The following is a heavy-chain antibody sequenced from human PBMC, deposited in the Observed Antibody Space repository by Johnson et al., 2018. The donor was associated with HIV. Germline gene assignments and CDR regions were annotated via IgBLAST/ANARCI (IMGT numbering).Heavy chain of an antibody. CDR3: AGGVRDSSGYPFAFDI. CDR1: GFTFDDYG. CDR2: INWHGGST. Sequence: VQVLESGGGVVQPGRSLRVSCAASGFTFDDYGMSWVRQAPGKGLEWVSGINWHGGSTGYADSVKGRFTISRDNAKNSLYVQMNSLRAEDTALYYCAGGVRDSSGYPFAFDIWGQGTMVIVPS. J-gene: IGHJ3*02. V-gene: IGHV3-20*04. D-gene: IGHD3-22*01.